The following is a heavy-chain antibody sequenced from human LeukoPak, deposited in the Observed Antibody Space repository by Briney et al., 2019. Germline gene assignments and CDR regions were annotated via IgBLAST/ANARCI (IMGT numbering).Heavy chain of an antibody. J-gene: IGHJ4*02. CDR1: GLTFSSYD. V-gene: IGHV3-48*03. D-gene: IGHD4-17*01. CDR2: INTGGSTI. CDR3: ARVGYGDFYYFDY. Sequence: GGSLRLSCAASGLTFSSYDMNWVRQAPGNGLEWISYINTGGSTIYYADSVKGRLTVSRDNAKNSLYLQMNSLRAEDTAVYYCARVGYGDFYYFDYWGQGTLVTVSS.